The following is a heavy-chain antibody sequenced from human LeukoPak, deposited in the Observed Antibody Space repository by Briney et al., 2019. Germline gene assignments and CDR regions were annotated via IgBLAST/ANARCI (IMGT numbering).Heavy chain of an antibody. J-gene: IGHJ1*01. CDR1: GGSFSGYY. V-gene: IGHV4-34*01. CDR3: ASFPAIRGSWYFQH. D-gene: IGHD6-13*01. Sequence: SETLSLTCAVYGGSFSGYYWSWIRQPPGKGLEWIGEINHSGSTNYNPSLKSRVTISVDTSKNQFSLKLSSVTAADTAVYYCASFPAIRGSWYFQHWGQGTLVTVSS. CDR2: INHSGST.